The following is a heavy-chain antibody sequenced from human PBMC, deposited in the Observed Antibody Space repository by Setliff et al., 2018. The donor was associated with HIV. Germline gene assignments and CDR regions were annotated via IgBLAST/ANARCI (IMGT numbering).Heavy chain of an antibody. D-gene: IGHD2-21*01. J-gene: IGHJ4*02. CDR2: ISIYNANT. Sequence: ASVKVSCKTSGYSVTSSGISWVRQAPGQGLEWMGWISIYNANTKYAQKFQGRVTMTTDTSTSTSYMELRSLRFDDTAVYYCARDCASRPDSWAQVTLVTVSS. V-gene: IGHV1-18*01. CDR1: GYSVTSSG. CDR3: ARDCASRPDS.